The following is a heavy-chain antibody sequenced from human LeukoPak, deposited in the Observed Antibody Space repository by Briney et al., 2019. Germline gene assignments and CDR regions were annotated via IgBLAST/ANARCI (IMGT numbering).Heavy chain of an antibody. Sequence: GGSLRLSCAVSGFTFNIYAMSWVRQAPGKGLEWVSGMGKTAGDTYYSGSVKGRFTISRENAKNSVYLEMNSLEAGDTAVYYCARGAAGFDYWGQGTLVSVSS. V-gene: IGHV3-13*01. CDR1: GFTFNIYA. CDR2: MGKTAGDT. D-gene: IGHD6-13*01. CDR3: ARGAAGFDY. J-gene: IGHJ4*02.